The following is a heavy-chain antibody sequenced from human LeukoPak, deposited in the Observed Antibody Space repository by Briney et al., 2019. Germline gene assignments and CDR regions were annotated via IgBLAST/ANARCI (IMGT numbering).Heavy chain of an antibody. CDR2: ISGSGGET. D-gene: IGHD5-24*01. CDR1: GFSFNSYA. V-gene: IGHV3-23*01. Sequence: PGGSLRLSCAASGFSFNSYAMNWVRQAPGKGLEWVSGISGSGGETYYGDSVKGRFTISRDNSKNTLYVQLKSLRAEDTAVYYCAKRVRDGYNSPIDYWGQGTLVTVSS. J-gene: IGHJ4*02. CDR3: AKRVRDGYNSPIDY.